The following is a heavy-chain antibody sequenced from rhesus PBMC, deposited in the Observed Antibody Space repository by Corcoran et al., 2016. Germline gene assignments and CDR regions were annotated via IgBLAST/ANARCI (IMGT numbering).Heavy chain of an antibody. J-gene: IGHJ4*01. CDR1: GASISIYY. CDR2: ISGGSGST. CDR3: SRGGNYFDS. Sequence: QVQLQESGPGLVKPSETLPLTCVVSGASISIYYWSWIRQAPGKGLEWIGYISGGSGSTNYNPSLKSRVTISKDTSKNQFSLKVTSVTAADTAVYYCSRGGNYFDSWGQGVLVTVSS. V-gene: IGHV4-165*01.